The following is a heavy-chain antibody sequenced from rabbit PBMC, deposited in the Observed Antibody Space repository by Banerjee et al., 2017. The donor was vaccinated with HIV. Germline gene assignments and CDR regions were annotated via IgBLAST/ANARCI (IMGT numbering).Heavy chain of an antibody. Sequence: QSVEESGGDLVKPGASLTLACTASGFDFSSNAMCWVRQAPGKGLEWIACIFSDGNTYYANWAKGRFTISKTSSTTVDLQMTSLTAADTATYFCARDLAGVIGWNFKLWGPGTLVTVS. J-gene: IGHJ4*01. V-gene: IGHV1S40*01. CDR2: IFSDGNT. CDR1: GFDFSSNA. CDR3: ARDLAGVIGWNFKL. D-gene: IGHD4-1*01.